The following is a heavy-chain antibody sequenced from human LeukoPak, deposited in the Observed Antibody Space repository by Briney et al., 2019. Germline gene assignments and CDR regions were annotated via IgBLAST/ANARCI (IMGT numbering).Heavy chain of an antibody. CDR2: ISAYNGNT. J-gene: IGHJ4*02. D-gene: IGHD3-10*01. V-gene: IGHV1-18*01. CDR1: GYTFTSYG. Sequence: ASVKVSCKASGYTFTSYGISWVRRAPGQGLEWMGWISAYNGNTNYAQKLQGRVTMTTDTSTSTAYMELRSLRSDDTAVYYCARVSELLWFGELLSILDYWGQGTLVTVSS. CDR3: ARVSELLWFGELLSILDY.